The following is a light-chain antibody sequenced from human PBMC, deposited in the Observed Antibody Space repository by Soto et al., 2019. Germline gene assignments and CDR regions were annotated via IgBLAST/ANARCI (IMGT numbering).Light chain of an antibody. CDR3: QQYYSWPLT. CDR1: QSVTTN. Sequence: EKVMTQSPATLSVSPGESVTLSCRASQSVTTNLAWYQQKPGQAPRLLIYGASTGATDIPARFSGGGSGTEFTLTISSLQSEDSAVYYWQQYYSWPLTFGQGTRLEIK. J-gene: IGKJ5*01. CDR2: GAS. V-gene: IGKV3-15*01.